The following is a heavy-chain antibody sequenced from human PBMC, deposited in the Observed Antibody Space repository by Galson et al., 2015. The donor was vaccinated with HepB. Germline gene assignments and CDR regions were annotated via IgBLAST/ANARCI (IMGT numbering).Heavy chain of an antibody. Sequence: SLRLSCAASGFTFSSYAMHWVRQAPGKGLEWAAVISYDGSIKHYGDSVKGRFTISRDNSKNTLYVQMNSLRAEDTAVYYCARDLLSAARFPGIWGQGTLVTVDS. CDR3: ARDLLSAARFPGI. D-gene: IGHD6-6*01. J-gene: IGHJ4*02. CDR2: ISYDGSIK. CDR1: GFTFSSYA. V-gene: IGHV3-30-3*01.